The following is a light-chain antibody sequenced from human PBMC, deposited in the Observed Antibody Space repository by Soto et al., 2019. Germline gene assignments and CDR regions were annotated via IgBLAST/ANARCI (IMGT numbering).Light chain of an antibody. Sequence: DIQMTQSPSTLSASVGDRVTITCRASQSINSWLAWYQQKPGKAPKFLIYNASSLESGVPSRFSGSGSGTEFSLTISSLQPDDFATYYCQQYNNDPWTFGQGTKVEIK. V-gene: IGKV1-5*03. J-gene: IGKJ1*01. CDR3: QQYNNDPWT. CDR1: QSINSW. CDR2: NAS.